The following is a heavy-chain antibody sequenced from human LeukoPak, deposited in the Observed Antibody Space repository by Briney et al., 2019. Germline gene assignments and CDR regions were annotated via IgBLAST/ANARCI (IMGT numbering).Heavy chain of an antibody. CDR1: GGSISSYY. J-gene: IGHJ4*02. CDR2: IYTSGTT. D-gene: IGHD3-22*01. Sequence: SETLSLTCTVSGGSISSYYWSWIRQPAGKGLEWIGRIYTSGTTHYNPSLKSRVTMSVDTSKNQFSLNLSSVTAADTAVYYCAREYYGSSGYYNDYWGQGALVTVSS. V-gene: IGHV4-4*07. CDR3: AREYYGSSGYYNDY.